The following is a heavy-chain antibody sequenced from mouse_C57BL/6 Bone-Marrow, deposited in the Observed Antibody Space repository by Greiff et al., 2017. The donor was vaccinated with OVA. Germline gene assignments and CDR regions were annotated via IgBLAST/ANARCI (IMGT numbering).Heavy chain of an antibody. CDR3: ARIPDYDGSSCYAMDY. CDR1: GFSLPSYG. Sequence: QVKLQQSGPGLVQPSQRLSIPCTVSGFSLPSYGVHWVRQSPGKGLEWLGVIWSGGSTDSNAAFISRRSISKDNSKSQVFFKRNSLQADDTAIYYCARIPDYDGSSCYAMDYWGQGTSATVSS. J-gene: IGHJ4*01. V-gene: IGHV2-2*01. CDR2: IWSGGST. D-gene: IGHD1-1*01.